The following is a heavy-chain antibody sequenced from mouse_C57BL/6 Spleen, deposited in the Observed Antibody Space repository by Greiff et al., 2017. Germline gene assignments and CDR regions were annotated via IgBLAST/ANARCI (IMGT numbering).Heavy chain of an antibody. V-gene: IGHV1-62-2*01. CDR3: ARHEEGYYYGSRYWYFDV. D-gene: IGHD1-1*01. CDR1: GYTFTEYT. J-gene: IGHJ1*03. CDR2: FYPGSGSI. Sequence: VQLQQSGAELVKPGASVKLSCKASGYTFTEYTIHWVKQRSGQGLEWIGWFYPGSGSIKYNEKFKDKATLTADKSSSTVYMELSRLTSEDSAVYFCARHEEGYYYGSRYWYFDVWGTGTTVTVSS.